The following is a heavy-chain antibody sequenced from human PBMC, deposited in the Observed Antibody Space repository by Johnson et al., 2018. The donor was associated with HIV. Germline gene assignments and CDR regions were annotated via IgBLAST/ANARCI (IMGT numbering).Heavy chain of an antibody. CDR3: AKEYYNFWSGPDAFDI. V-gene: IGHV3-30*02. CDR2: IRYDGSNK. D-gene: IGHD3-3*01. CDR1: GFTFSSYG. Sequence: QVQLVESGGGVVQPGGSLRLSCAASGFTFSSYGMHWVRQAPGKGLEWVTFIRYDGSNKYYVDSVKGRFTISRDNSKNTLYLQMNSLRADDTAVYYCAKEYYNFWSGPDAFDIWGQGIMVTVSS. J-gene: IGHJ3*02.